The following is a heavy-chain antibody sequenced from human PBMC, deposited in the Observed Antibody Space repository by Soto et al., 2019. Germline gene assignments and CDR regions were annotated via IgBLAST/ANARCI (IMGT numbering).Heavy chain of an antibody. D-gene: IGHD5-12*01. CDR2: ISYDGSNK. CDR3: AKDARGYSGYDLSGYYYYGMDV. V-gene: IGHV3-30*18. Sequence: QVQLVESGGGVVQPGRSLRLSCAASGFTFSSYGMHWVRQALGKGLEWVAVISYDGSNKYYADSVKGRFTISRDNSKNTLHLQKNSPRAEDTAVYYCAKDARGYSGYDLSGYYYYGMDVWGQGTTVTVSS. J-gene: IGHJ6*02. CDR1: GFTFSSYG.